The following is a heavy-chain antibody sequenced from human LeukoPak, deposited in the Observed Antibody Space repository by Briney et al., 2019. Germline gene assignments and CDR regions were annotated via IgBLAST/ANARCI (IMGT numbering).Heavy chain of an antibody. J-gene: IGHJ4*02. CDR3: ARGYGDFDS. CDR2: VSSCGGVT. CDR1: GFAFSSYA. V-gene: IGHV3-64*01. D-gene: IGHD4-17*01. Sequence: GGSLRLSCAASGFAFSSYAMHWVCPAPGKGLEYVSAVSSCGGVTYYANSVKGRFNISRDNSNSTLYLQMGRLGAEDMAVDYCARGYGDFDSWGQGTLVTVSS.